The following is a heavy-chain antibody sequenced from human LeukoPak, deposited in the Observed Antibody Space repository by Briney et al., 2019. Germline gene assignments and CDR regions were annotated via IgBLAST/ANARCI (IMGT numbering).Heavy chain of an antibody. CDR2: ISSSGSTI. CDR1: GFTFSDYY. Sequence: GGSLRLSCAASGFTFSDYYMSWIRQAPGKGLEWVSYISSSGSTIYYADSVRGRFTISRDNAKNSLYLQMNSLRAEDTAVYYCARDLAVGYFDYWGQGTLVTVSS. V-gene: IGHV3-11*01. CDR3: ARDLAVGYFDY. J-gene: IGHJ4*02. D-gene: IGHD1-26*01.